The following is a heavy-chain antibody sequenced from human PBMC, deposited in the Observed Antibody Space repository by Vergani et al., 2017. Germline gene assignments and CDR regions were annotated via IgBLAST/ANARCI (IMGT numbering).Heavy chain of an antibody. D-gene: IGHD2/OR15-2a*01. J-gene: IGHJ5*02. CDR3: ARDRDLYCRSTTSCHNWFDP. V-gene: IGHV4-59*01. CDR1: GAAIKDFY. Sequence: QLQLQESGPGLVTPSETLSLTCTVSGAAIKDFYWSWFRQPPGKGLEWIGYVYYTGSTTYNPSLKSRVTISVDTSNNQFSLRMTSLTAADTAIYYCARDRDLYCRSTTSCHNWFDPWGQGSLVTVSS. CDR2: VYYTGST.